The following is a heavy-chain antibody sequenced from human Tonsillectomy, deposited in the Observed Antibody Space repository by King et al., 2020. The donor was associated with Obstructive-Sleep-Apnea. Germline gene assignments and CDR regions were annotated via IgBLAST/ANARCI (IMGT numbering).Heavy chain of an antibody. Sequence: VQLVESGGGVVQPGKSLRLSCAASGFTFGTYGMQWVRQAPGKGLEWVALIWYDGSNKYYAESVKGRFTISRDNSKNTVYLQMDNLRADETAFYYCSKGSGWAYYFDAWGQGTLVTVSS. CDR2: IWYDGSNK. J-gene: IGHJ4*02. V-gene: IGHV3-33*03. D-gene: IGHD6-25*01. CDR1: GFTFGTYG. CDR3: SKGSGWAYYFDA.